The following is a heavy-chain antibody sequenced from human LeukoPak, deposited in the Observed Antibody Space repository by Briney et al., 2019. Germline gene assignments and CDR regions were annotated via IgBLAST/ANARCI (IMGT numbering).Heavy chain of an antibody. CDR3: ARGRVRSYGSGSYRLGY. CDR1: GYTFTGYY. CDR2: INPNSGGT. Sequence: ASVKVSCKASGYTFTGYYMHWVRQAPGQGLEWMGWINPNSGGTNYAQKFQGRVAMTRDTSISTAYMELSRLRSDDTAVYYCARGRVRSYGSGSYRLGYWGQGTLVTVSS. D-gene: IGHD3-10*01. V-gene: IGHV1-2*02. J-gene: IGHJ4*02.